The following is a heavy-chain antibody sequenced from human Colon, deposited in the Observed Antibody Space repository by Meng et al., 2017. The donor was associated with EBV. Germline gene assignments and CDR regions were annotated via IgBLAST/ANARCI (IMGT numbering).Heavy chain of an antibody. CDR3: VRVRGDFDY. CDR2: INSNWNT. Sequence: QLQLRESGQGLVKPSETLSLTCIVSGDSVRDTNHFWGWVRQAPGKGLEWVGSINSNWNTYSNPSLTSRVTMSLDTSKNQFSLKLSSVTAADTAVYYCVRVRGDFDYWGQGTLVTVSS. V-gene: IGHV4-39*07. D-gene: IGHD3-16*01. CDR1: GDSVRDTNHF. J-gene: IGHJ4*02.